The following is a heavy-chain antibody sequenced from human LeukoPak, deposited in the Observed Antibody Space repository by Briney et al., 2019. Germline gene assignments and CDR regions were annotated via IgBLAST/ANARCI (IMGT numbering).Heavy chain of an antibody. J-gene: IGHJ4*02. CDR3: ASLFGSSSWYYNY. V-gene: IGHV3-74*01. Sequence: GGSLRLSCAASGFTFSSYWMHWVRQAPGKGLVWVSRINGDGSSTSYADSVKGRFTISRDNAKNTLYLQMNSLRAEDTAVYYCASLFGSSSWYYNYWGQGTLVTVSS. D-gene: IGHD6-13*01. CDR2: INGDGSST. CDR1: GFTFSSYW.